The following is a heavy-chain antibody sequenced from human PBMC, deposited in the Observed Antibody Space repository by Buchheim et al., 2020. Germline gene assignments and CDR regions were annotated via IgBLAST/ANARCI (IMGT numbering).Heavy chain of an antibody. CDR1: GFTFSSYA. Sequence: EVQLLESGGGLVQPGGSLRLSCAASGFTFSSYAMSWVRQAPGKGLEWVSAISGSGGSPYYADSVKGRFTISRDNSKNKLYLQMNSLRAEDTAVYYCAKEVRVPVGQWLVTGSGYFDYWGQGTL. J-gene: IGHJ4*02. D-gene: IGHD6-19*01. V-gene: IGHV3-23*01. CDR3: AKEVRVPVGQWLVTGSGYFDY. CDR2: ISGSGGSP.